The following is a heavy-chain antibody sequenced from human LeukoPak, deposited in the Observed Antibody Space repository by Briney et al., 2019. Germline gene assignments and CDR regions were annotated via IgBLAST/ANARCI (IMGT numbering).Heavy chain of an antibody. CDR1: GGSISSSSYY. D-gene: IGHD1-26*01. Sequence: KTSETLSLTCTVSGGSISSSSYYWGWIRQPPGKGLEWIGSIYYSGSTYYNPSLKSRVTISVDTSKNQFSLKLSSVNAADTAVYYCVRDRIVGATSGNWFDPWGQGTLVTVSS. CDR2: IYYSGST. CDR3: VRDRIVGATSGNWFDP. J-gene: IGHJ5*02. V-gene: IGHV4-39*07.